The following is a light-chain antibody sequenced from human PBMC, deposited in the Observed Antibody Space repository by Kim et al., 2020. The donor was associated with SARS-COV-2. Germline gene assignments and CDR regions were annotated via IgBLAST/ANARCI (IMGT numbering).Light chain of an antibody. CDR2: QDN. CDR3: QAWDSSTHNYV. Sequence: SYELTKPPSVSVSPGQTASITCSGYKLGDKYVSWYQQKPGKSPVVVIYQDNQRPSGIPERFSGSNSGNTATLTISGTQAMDEADYYCQAWDSSTHNYVFG. V-gene: IGLV3-1*01. J-gene: IGLJ1*01. CDR1: KLGDKY.